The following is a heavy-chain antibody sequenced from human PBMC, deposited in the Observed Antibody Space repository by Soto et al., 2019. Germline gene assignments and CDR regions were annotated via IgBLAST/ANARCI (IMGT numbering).Heavy chain of an antibody. CDR2: IRSKANSYAT. J-gene: IGHJ4*02. Sequence: PGGSLRLSCAASGFTFSGSAMHWVRQASGKGLEWVGRIRSKANSYATAYAASVKGRFTISRDDSKNTAYLQMNSLKTEDTAVYYCSRLRGGRAEAAGSFDYWGQGTLVTVSS. CDR3: SRLRGGRAEAAGSFDY. CDR1: GFTFSGSA. D-gene: IGHD6-13*01. V-gene: IGHV3-73*01.